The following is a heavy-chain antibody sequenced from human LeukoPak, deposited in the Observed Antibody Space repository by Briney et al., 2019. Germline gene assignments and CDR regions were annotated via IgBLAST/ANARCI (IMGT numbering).Heavy chain of an antibody. V-gene: IGHV3-21*01. Sequence: PGGSLRLSCAASGFTFSSYSVNWVRQAPGKGLEWVSSISSSSNYIYYADSVKGRFTISRDNAKNSLYLQMNSPRAEDTAVYYCARDFDSSSGYWGQGTLVTVSS. J-gene: IGHJ4*02. CDR3: ARDFDSSSGY. D-gene: IGHD3-22*01. CDR2: ISSSSNYI. CDR1: GFTFSSYS.